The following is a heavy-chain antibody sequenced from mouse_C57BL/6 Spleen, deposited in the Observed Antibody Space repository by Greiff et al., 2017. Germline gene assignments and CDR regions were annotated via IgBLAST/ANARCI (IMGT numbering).Heavy chain of an antibody. CDR1: GYTFTSYW. J-gene: IGHJ2*01. CDR3: ARRGVITTVVATGYFDY. Sequence: QVQLQQPGAELVKPGASVKLSCKASGYTFTSYWMQWVKQRPGQGLEWIGEIDPSDSYTNYNQKFKGKATLTVATSSSTAYMQLSSLTSEDSAVYYCARRGVITTVVATGYFDYWGQGTTLTVSS. D-gene: IGHD1-1*01. CDR2: IDPSDSYT. V-gene: IGHV1-50*01.